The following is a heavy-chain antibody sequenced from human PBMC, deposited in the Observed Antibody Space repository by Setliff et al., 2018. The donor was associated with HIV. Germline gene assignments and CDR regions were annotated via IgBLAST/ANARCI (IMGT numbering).Heavy chain of an antibody. CDR2: IYTGGTT. CDR3: CRSMTTVLEDAFDI. CDR1: GGSISSGSYY. V-gene: IGHV4-61*09. D-gene: IGHD4-17*01. J-gene: IGHJ3*02. Sequence: SETLSLTCTASGGSISSGSYYWTWIRQPAGKGLEWIGHIYTGGTTNYNPSLKSRVSISADMSKNHFSLNLSSVTAADTAVYYCCRSMTTVLEDAFDIWGQGAMVTVSS.